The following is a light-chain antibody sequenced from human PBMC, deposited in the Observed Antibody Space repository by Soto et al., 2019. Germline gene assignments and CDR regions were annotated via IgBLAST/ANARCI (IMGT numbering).Light chain of an antibody. Sequence: QSVLTQPPSVSGAPGQRVTISCTGSSSNIGADYDVHWYQQRPGTAPKLLIFGNNNRPSGISNRFSGSKSGNTASLTISGLQAEDEADYFCSSYTSSTYVFGTGTKVTVL. CDR1: SSNIGADYD. V-gene: IGLV1-40*01. CDR3: SSYTSSTYV. J-gene: IGLJ1*01. CDR2: GNN.